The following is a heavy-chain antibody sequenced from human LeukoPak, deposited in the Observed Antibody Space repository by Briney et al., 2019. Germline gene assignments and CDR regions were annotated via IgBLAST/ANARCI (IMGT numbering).Heavy chain of an antibody. V-gene: IGHV1-18*04. CDR3: ARGRYCTGTNCFPQWLDP. CDR1: GYIFTDYG. D-gene: IGHD2-8*02. CDR2: IGAHGNT. Sequence: GASVKVSCKASGYIFTDYGIDWVRQAPGQGLEWMGWIGAHGNTYKAQEFQGRVTMTTDTSTGTAYMELRSLRPDDTALYYCARGRYCTGTNCFPQWLDPWGQGTLVTVSS. J-gene: IGHJ5*02.